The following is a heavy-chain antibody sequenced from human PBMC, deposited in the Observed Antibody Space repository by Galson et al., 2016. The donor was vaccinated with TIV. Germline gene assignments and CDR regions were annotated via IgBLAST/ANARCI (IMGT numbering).Heavy chain of an antibody. Sequence: ETLSLPCTVSGGSISDNSYYWGWIRQPPGKGLEWIGSILYSGSTYYNTSLKSRVTISVDTSKNHFSLKLRSVTAADTAVYYCARDTASGTYAGKDAFDIWGQGKMVTVSS. J-gene: IGHJ3*02. CDR2: ILYSGST. V-gene: IGHV4-39*07. D-gene: IGHD1-26*01. CDR3: ARDTASGTYAGKDAFDI. CDR1: GGSISDNSYY.